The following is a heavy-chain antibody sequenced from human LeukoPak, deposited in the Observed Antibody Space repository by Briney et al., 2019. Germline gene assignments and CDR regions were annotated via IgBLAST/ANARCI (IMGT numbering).Heavy chain of an antibody. V-gene: IGHV3-66*01. D-gene: IGHD6-25*01. CDR2: IYSGGST. CDR3: ARVGYTNGSYSSPPFDY. CDR1: GFTVSSNY. Sequence: GGSLRLSCAVSGFTVSSNYMSWVRQAPGKGLEWVSIIYSGGSTYYADYVKGRFTFSRDNSKNILYLQMNSLRAEDTDVYFCARVGYTNGSYSSPPFDYWGQGTLVTVSS. J-gene: IGHJ4*02.